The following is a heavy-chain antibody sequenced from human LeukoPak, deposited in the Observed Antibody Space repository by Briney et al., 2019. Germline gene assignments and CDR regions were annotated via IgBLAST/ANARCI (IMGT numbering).Heavy chain of an antibody. Sequence: GGSLRLSCAASGFTFSTYIMNWVRQAPGKGLEGVSSISSSSTYIYYADSVKGRFTISRDNAKNSLYLQMNSLRAEDTAVYYCARYAVAGIYYYYYMDVWGKGTTVTVSS. CDR2: ISSSSTYI. V-gene: IGHV3-21*01. CDR1: GFTFSTYI. D-gene: IGHD6-19*01. CDR3: ARYAVAGIYYYYYMDV. J-gene: IGHJ6*03.